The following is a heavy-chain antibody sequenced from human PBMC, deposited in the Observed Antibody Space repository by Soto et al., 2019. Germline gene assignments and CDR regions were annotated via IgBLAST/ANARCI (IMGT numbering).Heavy chain of an antibody. CDR1: GFTFSSYG. V-gene: IGHV3-30*18. CDR2: ISYDGSNK. CDR3: ANGDEYMIRFGGVMVY. J-gene: IGHJ4*02. Sequence: ESGGGVVQPGRSLRLSCAASGFTFSSYGMHWVRQAPGKGLEWVAVISYDGSNKYYADSVKDRFTISRDNSKNTLYLQMNSLRAEDTAVYYCANGDEYMIRFGGVMVYWGQGTLVTVSS. D-gene: IGHD3-16*01.